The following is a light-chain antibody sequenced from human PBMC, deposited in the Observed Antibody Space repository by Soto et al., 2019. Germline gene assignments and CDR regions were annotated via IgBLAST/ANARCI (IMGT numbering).Light chain of an antibody. CDR2: AAS. V-gene: IGKV1D-8*01. Sequence: VIWMTQSPSLLSASTGDRVTISCRISQGISSYLAWYQQKPGKAPELLIYAASTLQSGVPSRFSGSGSGTDFTLTISCLQSEDFATYYCQQSYSTLITFGQGTRLEIK. CDR1: QGISSY. J-gene: IGKJ5*01. CDR3: QQSYSTLIT.